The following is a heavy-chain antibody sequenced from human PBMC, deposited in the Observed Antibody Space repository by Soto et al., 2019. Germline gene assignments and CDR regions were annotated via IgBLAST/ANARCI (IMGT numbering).Heavy chain of an antibody. CDR2: IWYDGSNK. Sequence: PGGSLRLSCAASGFTFSSYGMHWVRQAPGKGLEWVAVIWYDGSNKYYADSVKGRFTISRDNSKNTLYLQMNSLRAEDTAAYYCARDNNPYFEWSENWFDPWGQGTLVTVSS. D-gene: IGHD3-3*01. V-gene: IGHV3-33*01. J-gene: IGHJ5*02. CDR1: GFTFSSYG. CDR3: ARDNNPYFEWSENWFDP.